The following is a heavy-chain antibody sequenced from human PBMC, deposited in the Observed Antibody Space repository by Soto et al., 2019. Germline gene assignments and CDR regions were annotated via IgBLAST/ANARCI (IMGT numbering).Heavy chain of an antibody. J-gene: IGHJ5*01. CDR1: TVTINVHG. D-gene: IGHD3-3*01. CDR2: ISNEGRAQ. CDR3: ARDIWSGDYKWFDS. Sequence: QVQLVESGGGVVQPGRSLRLSCTSSTVTINVHGIQWVRQAPGKGLEWVAFISNEGRAQYYADSVKGRFTISRDYSKNTVDLQMNSLRNEETAVYYCARDIWSGDYKWFDSWGPGTLVTVSS. V-gene: IGHV3-30*03.